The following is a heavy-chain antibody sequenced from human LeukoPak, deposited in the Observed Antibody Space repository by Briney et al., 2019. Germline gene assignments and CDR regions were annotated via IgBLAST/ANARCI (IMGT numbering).Heavy chain of an antibody. D-gene: IGHD3-22*01. J-gene: IGHJ4*02. CDR2: IYHSEST. CDR3: PRPYYYESSGSPDY. CDR1: GYSINSGYY. Sequence: SETLSLTCTVSGYSINSGYYWGWIRQPPGKGLEWIGNIYHSESTYYNPSLKSRVTISVDTSKNQFFLKLSSVTAADTAVYYCPRPYYYESSGSPDYWGQGTLVTVSS. V-gene: IGHV4-38-2*02.